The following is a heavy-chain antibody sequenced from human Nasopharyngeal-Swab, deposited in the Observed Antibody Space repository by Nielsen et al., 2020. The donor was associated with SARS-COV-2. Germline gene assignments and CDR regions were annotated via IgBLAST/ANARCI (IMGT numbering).Heavy chain of an antibody. J-gene: IGHJ6*02. D-gene: IGHD5-18*01. V-gene: IGHV3-21*01. Sequence: VREAPGKGLEWVSSISSRSSYIYYADSVKGRFTISRGNAKNSLYLHMSSLRAEDTAVYYCARDDRDVDTAMVDYFYGMDVWGQGTTVTVSS. CDR3: ARDDRDVDTAMVDYFYGMDV. CDR2: ISSRSSYI.